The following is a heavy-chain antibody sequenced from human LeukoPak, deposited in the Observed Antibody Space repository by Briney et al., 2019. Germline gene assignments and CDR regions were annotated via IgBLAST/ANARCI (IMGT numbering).Heavy chain of an antibody. CDR1: GYTFTSYG. J-gene: IGHJ4*02. V-gene: IGHV1-18*01. D-gene: IGHD3-10*01. CDR2: ISAYNGNT. CDR3: ARDLRSTMVRGVPRALNY. Sequence: ASVKVSCKASGYTFTSYGISWVRQAPGQGLEWMGWISAYNGNTNYAQKLQGRVTMTTDTSTGTAYMELRSLRSDDTAVYYCARDLRSTMVRGVPRALNYWGQGTLVTVSS.